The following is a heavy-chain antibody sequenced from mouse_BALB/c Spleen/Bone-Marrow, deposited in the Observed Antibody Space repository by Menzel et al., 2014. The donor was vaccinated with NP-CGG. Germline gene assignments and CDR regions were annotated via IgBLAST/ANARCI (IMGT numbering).Heavy chain of an antibody. CDR1: GYTFTDYA. CDR2: ISTYYGDA. CDR3: ARDAMDY. V-gene: IGHV1S137*01. Sequence: VKLVESGAELVRPGVSVKISCKGSGYTFTDYAMHRVKQSHAKSLEWIGVISTYYGDASYNQKFKGKATMTVDKSSSTAYMELARLTSEDSAIYYCARDAMDYWGQGTSVTVSS. J-gene: IGHJ4*01.